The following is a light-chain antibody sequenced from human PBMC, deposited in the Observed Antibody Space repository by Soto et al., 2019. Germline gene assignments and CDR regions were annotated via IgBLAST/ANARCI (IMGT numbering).Light chain of an antibody. J-gene: IGKJ1*01. V-gene: IGKV2-30*01. CDR1: QSLVYSDGSTF. Sequence: DVVMTQSPLSLPVTLGQPASISCRSSQSLVYSDGSTFLTWFQQRPGQSPRRLIYKVSSRDSGVPDRFSGSGSGTDFTLTISRVEAEDVGVYYCMQGTHWPPAFGQGTKGEIK. CDR2: KVS. CDR3: MQGTHWPPA.